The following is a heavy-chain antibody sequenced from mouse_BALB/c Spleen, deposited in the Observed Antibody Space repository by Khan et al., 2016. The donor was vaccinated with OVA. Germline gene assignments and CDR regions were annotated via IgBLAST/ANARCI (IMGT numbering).Heavy chain of an antibody. CDR1: GYSITTDYA. CDR2: IGYRGST. V-gene: IGHV3-2*02. D-gene: IGHD4-1*01. CDR3: ARLGPGFSY. Sequence: EVQLQESGPGLVKPSQSLSLTCTVTGYSITTDYAWNWIRQFPGNQLEWMGYIGYRGSTSYNPSLKSRISITPDTSNNPFFMQFNSVTTEDTATFYWARLGPGFSYWGQGTLVTVSA. J-gene: IGHJ3*01.